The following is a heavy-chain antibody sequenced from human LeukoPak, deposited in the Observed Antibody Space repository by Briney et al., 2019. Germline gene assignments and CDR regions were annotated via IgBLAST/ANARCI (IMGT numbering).Heavy chain of an antibody. D-gene: IGHD1-20*01. CDR3: TTVGNWNPRSY. CDR2: VTSKTEGGTA. V-gene: IGHV3-15*01. Sequence: PGGSLRLSCAASGFTFTNARMSWVRQAPGKGLEWVGRVTSKTEGGTADYSAPVKGRFTISRDDSKNILYLQMSSLETEDTGVYYCTTVGNWNPRSYWGQGTPVTVSS. J-gene: IGHJ4*02. CDR1: GFTFTNAR.